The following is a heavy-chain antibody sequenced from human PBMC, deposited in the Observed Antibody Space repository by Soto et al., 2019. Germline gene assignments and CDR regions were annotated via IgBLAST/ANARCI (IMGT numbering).Heavy chain of an antibody. J-gene: IGHJ4*02. CDR3: ARDRHGIAAAGFDY. V-gene: IGHV1-3*01. D-gene: IGHD6-13*01. CDR2: INAGSGNT. Sequence: ASVKVSCKASGYTFTSYAMHWVRQAPGQRLEWMGWINAGSGNTKYSQKFQGRVTITRDTSASTAYMELSSLRSEDTAVYYCARDRHGIAAAGFDYWGQGTLVTVSS. CDR1: GYTFTSYA.